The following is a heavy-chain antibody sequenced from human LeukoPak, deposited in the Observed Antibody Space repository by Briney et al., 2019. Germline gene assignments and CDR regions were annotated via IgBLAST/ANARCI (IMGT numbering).Heavy chain of an antibody. CDR3: AREPLGVVPAAIHC. V-gene: IGHV1-69*05. J-gene: IGHJ4*02. CDR1: GGTFSSYA. Sequence: SVKVSCKASGGTFSSYAISWVRQAPGQGLEWTGRIIPIFGTANYAQKFQGRVTITTDESTSTAYMELSSLRSEDTAVYYCAREPLGVVPAAIHCWGQGTLVTVSS. D-gene: IGHD2-2*01. CDR2: IIPIFGTA.